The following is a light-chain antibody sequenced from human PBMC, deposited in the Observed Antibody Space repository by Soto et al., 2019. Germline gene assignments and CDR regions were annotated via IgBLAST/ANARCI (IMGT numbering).Light chain of an antibody. V-gene: IGKV1-5*01. J-gene: IGKJ1*01. Sequence: DIHMTQSASTLCASVGDRVTITFRASLSISTWLAWYQQKPGKAPKLLMYDASSLESGVPSRFSGSGSGTEFTLTISSLQPDDFATYYCQQYSSFSRTFGQGTKVDIK. CDR3: QQYSSFSRT. CDR1: LSISTW. CDR2: DAS.